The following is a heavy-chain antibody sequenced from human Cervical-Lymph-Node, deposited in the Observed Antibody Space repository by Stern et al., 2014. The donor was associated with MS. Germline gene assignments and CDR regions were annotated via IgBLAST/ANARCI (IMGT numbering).Heavy chain of an antibody. D-gene: IGHD2-8*01. J-gene: IGHJ3*02. Sequence: VQLVQSGAEVKKPGSSVKVSCKASGGTFSSYAFSWVRMAPGQGLGWVGVIITSIGIANHAQKFQGRVTITADKSTNTCYMELSSLRSEDTALYYCARDGGGVDIWGQGTMVSVSS. CDR2: IITSIGIA. V-gene: IGHV1-69*17. CDR1: GGTFSSYA. CDR3: ARDGGGVDI.